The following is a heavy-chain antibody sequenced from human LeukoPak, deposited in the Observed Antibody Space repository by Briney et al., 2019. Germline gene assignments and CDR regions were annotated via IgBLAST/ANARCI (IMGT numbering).Heavy chain of an antibody. Sequence: SEPLSLTCTVSGGSISSYYWSWIRQPPGKGLEWIGYIYYSGSTNYNPSLKSRVTISVDTSKNQFSLKLSSVTAADTAVYYCATISTYYYDSSGYYGEYFQHWGQGTLVTVSS. CDR1: GGSISSYY. V-gene: IGHV4-59*08. CDR2: IYYSGST. CDR3: ATISTYYYDSSGYYGEYFQH. J-gene: IGHJ1*01. D-gene: IGHD3-22*01.